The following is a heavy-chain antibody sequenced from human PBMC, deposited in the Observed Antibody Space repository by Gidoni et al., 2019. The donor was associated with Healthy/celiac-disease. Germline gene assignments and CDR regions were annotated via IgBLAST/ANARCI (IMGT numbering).Heavy chain of an antibody. CDR2: FDYSGST. Sequence: QLQLQESGPGLGKPSETVSRTCTVSGGSISSSRYYWGWIRQPPGKGLEGIWRFDYSGSTYYNPSLKSRVTISVDTSKNQFSLKLSSVTAADTAVYYCARQAHDYGDYYFQHWGQGTLVTVSS. CDR1: GGSISSSRYY. CDR3: ARQAHDYGDYYFQH. J-gene: IGHJ1*01. D-gene: IGHD4-17*01. V-gene: IGHV4-39*01.